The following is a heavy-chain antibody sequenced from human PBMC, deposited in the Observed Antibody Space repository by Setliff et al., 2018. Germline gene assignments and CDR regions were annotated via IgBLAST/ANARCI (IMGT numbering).Heavy chain of an antibody. D-gene: IGHD3-3*01. CDR3: ARLSGFLYIDV. V-gene: IGHV4-4*07. CDR1: GASASSHY. J-gene: IGHJ6*03. Sequence: SETLSLTCNVSGASASSHYWSWIRQPAGKGLEWIGQIYTSWSTNYNPSLKSRVTISLDTSKNQFSLELSSVTAADTAVYYCARLSGFLYIDVWGKGTTVTVSS. CDR2: IYTSWST.